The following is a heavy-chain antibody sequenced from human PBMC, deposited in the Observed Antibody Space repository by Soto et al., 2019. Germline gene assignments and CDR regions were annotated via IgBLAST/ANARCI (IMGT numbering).Heavy chain of an antibody. CDR2: INHGGST. CDR3: ARDLRFLEWLLFGSNWFDP. CDR1: GGSFSGYY. V-gene: IGHV4-34*01. Sequence: SETLSLTCAVYGGSFSGYYWSWIRQPPGKGLEWIGEINHGGSTNYNPSLKSRVTISVDTSKNQFSLKLSSVTAADTAVYYCARDLRFLEWLLFGSNWFDPWGQGTLVTVSS. J-gene: IGHJ5*02. D-gene: IGHD3-3*01.